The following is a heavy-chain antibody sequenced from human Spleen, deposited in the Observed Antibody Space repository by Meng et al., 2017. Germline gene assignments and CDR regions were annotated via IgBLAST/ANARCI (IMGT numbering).Heavy chain of an antibody. Sequence: SETLSLTCAVSGGSISSSNWWSWVRQPPGKGLEWIGEIYHSGSTNYNPSLKSRVTISIHTSKNQFSLKLSSVTAADTAVYYCARALPYYYYGMDVWGQGTTVTVSS. CDR1: GGSISSSNW. V-gene: IGHV4-4*02. CDR2: IYHSGST. CDR3: ARALPYYYYGMDV. J-gene: IGHJ6*02.